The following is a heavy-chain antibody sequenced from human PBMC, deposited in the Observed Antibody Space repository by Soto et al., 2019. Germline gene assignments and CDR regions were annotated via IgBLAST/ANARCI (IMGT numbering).Heavy chain of an antibody. CDR1: GFTFNNFG. V-gene: IGHV3-23*01. D-gene: IGHD3-9*01. Sequence: GGSLRLSCVTSGFTFNNFGMKWVRQAPGKGLEWVSSISASGFNKYYADSVKGRFTISRDDSKNTLYLQINSLRAEDTATYYCAKDGNPIPYLTGYYRLGWFDPWGQGTLVTVSS. CDR2: ISASGFNK. J-gene: IGHJ5*02. CDR3: AKDGNPIPYLTGYYRLGWFDP.